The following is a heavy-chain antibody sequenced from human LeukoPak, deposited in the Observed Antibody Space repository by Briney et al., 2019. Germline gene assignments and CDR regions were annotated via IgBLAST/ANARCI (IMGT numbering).Heavy chain of an antibody. V-gene: IGHV3-48*03. J-gene: IGHJ4*02. CDR2: ISSSGSTI. CDR3: AREDSSGWHFDY. CDR1: GFIFSSYE. Sequence: GGSLRLSCAASGFIFSSYEMNWVRQAPGKGLEWVSYISSSGSTIYYADSVKGRFTTSRDNAKNSLYLQMNSLRAEDTAVYYCAREDSSGWHFDYWGQGTLVTVSS. D-gene: IGHD6-19*01.